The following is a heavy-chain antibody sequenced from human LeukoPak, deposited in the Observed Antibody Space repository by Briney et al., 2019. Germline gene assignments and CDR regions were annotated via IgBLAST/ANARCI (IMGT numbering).Heavy chain of an antibody. D-gene: IGHD3-10*01. CDR1: AFTFSSYG. J-gene: IGHJ4*02. CDR2: ISYDGSNT. Sequence: PWESLTLSCAASAFTFSSYGMHWVRHAPGKCPESVPVISYDGSNTYYADSVKGRFTISRDNSKNMLYLQMNSLRAEDTAVYYCAKPYYYGSRSYMDYWGQGTLVTVSS. CDR3: AKPYYYGSRSYMDY. V-gene: IGHV3-30*18.